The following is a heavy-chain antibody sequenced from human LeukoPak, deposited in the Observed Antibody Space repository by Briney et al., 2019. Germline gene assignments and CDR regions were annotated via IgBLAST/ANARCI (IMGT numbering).Heavy chain of an antibody. CDR1: GFAFSSYW. CDR3: AKSGDYYDSSGYYYGNYFDY. Sequence: PGGSLRLSCAASGFAFSSYWMSWVRQAPGKGLEWVSAISGSGGSTYYADSVKGRFTISRDNSKNTLYLQMNSLRAEDTAVYYCAKSGDYYDSSGYYYGNYFDYWGQGTLVTVSS. J-gene: IGHJ4*02. D-gene: IGHD3-22*01. V-gene: IGHV3-23*01. CDR2: ISGSGGST.